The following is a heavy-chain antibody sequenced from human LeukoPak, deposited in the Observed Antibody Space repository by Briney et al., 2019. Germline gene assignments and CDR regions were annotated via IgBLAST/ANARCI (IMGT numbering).Heavy chain of an antibody. Sequence: GGSLRLSCAASGFTFSSYAMSWVRQAPGKGLEWASAISGSGGSTYYADSVKGRFTISRDNSKNTLYLQMNSLRAEDTAVYYCAKGGIAAAGTSVDWFDPWGQGTLVTVSS. CDR2: ISGSGGST. D-gene: IGHD6-13*01. CDR1: GFTFSSYA. CDR3: AKGGIAAAGTSVDWFDP. J-gene: IGHJ5*02. V-gene: IGHV3-23*01.